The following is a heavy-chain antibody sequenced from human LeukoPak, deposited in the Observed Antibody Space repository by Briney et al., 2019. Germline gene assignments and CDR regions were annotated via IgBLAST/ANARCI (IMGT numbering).Heavy chain of an antibody. CDR2: ISGSGGST. CDR3: AKDLTMIVVVITFDY. Sequence: PGGSLRLSCAASGFTFSSYAMSWVRQAPGKGLEWVSAISGSGGSTYYADSVKGRFTISRDNSKNTLYLQMNSLRAEDTAVYYCAKDLTMIVVVITFDYWGQGTLVTVSS. CDR1: GFTFSSYA. D-gene: IGHD3-22*01. J-gene: IGHJ4*02. V-gene: IGHV3-23*01.